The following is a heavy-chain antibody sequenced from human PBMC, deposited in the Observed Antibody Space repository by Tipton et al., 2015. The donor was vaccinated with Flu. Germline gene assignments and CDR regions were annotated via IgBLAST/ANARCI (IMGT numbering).Heavy chain of an antibody. CDR3: ARRKTVTTRLTYFDY. V-gene: IGHV4-59*08. Sequence: TLSLTCTVSGGSITSYYWSWIRQPPGKGLEWIGYIYYSGSTNYNPSLKCRVTISVDTSKNQFSLKLSSVTAADTAVYYCARRKTVTTRLTYFDYWGQGTLVTVSS. CDR2: IYYSGST. CDR1: GGSITSYY. D-gene: IGHD4-17*01. J-gene: IGHJ4*02.